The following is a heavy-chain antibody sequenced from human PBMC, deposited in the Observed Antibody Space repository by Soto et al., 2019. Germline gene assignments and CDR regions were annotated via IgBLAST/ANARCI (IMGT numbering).Heavy chain of an antibody. J-gene: IGHJ6*02. Sequence: CGPTLVNPTETLTLTCTVSGFSLTDSDVGVSWIRQPPGKALEWLAHILSNDGEVYRSSLTSRLSISKDTPKNQVVLTMSNIEPVDTATYYCARIRGYCSGGSCFYYYYAMDVWGQGTTVTVSS. V-gene: IGHV2-26*01. CDR2: ILSNDGE. CDR3: ARIRGYCSGGSCFYYYYAMDV. CDR1: GFSLTDSDVG. D-gene: IGHD2-15*01.